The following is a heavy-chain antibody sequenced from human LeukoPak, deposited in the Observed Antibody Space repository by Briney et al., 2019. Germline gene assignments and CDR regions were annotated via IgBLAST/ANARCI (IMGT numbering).Heavy chain of an antibody. D-gene: IGHD5-24*01. CDR1: GFTFSSYA. CDR2: ISSNGGST. J-gene: IGHJ6*03. CDR3: VRERWLQLYHYCYYYMDV. Sequence: GGSLRLSCAASGFTFSSYAMHWVRQAPGKGLEYVSAISSNGGSTYYASSVKGRFTISRDNSKNTLYLQMNSLRAEDTAVYYCVRERWLQLYHYCYYYMDVWGKGTTVTVSS. V-gene: IGHV3-64*01.